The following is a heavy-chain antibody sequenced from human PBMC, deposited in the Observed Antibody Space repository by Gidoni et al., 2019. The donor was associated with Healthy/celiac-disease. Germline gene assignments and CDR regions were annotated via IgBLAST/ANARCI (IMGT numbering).Heavy chain of an antibody. CDR3: AREGDLGATVAFDI. Sequence: QVQLVESCGCLVKPVVSLRLSCAASGFTCRDYYMSWIRQAPGKGLEWVSYISSSGSTIYYADSVKGRFTISRDNAKNSLYLQINSLRAEDTAVYYCAREGDLGATVAFDIWGQGTMVTVSS. CDR1: GFTCRDYY. J-gene: IGHJ3*02. CDR2: ISSSGSTI. D-gene: IGHD1-26*01. V-gene: IGHV3-11*01.